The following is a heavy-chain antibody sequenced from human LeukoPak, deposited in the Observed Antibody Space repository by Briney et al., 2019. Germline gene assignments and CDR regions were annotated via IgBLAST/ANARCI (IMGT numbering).Heavy chain of an antibody. V-gene: IGHV1-69*05. D-gene: IGHD3-3*01. CDR2: IIPIFGTA. CDR3: ASSSNYDFWSGTYYYYMDV. CDR1: GYTFTSYA. J-gene: IGHJ6*03. Sequence: SVKVSCKASGYTFTSYAISWVRQAPGQGLEWMGGIIPIFGTANYAQKFQGRVTITTDESTSTAYMELSSLRSEDTAVYYCASSSNYDFWSGTYYYYMDVWGKGTTVTVSS.